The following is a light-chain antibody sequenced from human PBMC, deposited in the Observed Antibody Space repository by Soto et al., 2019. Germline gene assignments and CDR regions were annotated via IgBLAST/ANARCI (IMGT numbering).Light chain of an antibody. CDR1: QSVSSNY. V-gene: IGKV3-20*01. CDR3: QQYGSSPLT. J-gene: IGKJ4*01. CDR2: AAS. Sequence: EIVLTQSPGTLSLSPGERATLSCRASQSVSSNYLAWYQQKAGQAPRLLIYAASSRATGIPDRFTGSGSGTDFTLTISRLEPEDFAVYYCQQYGSSPLTFGGGTKVDSK.